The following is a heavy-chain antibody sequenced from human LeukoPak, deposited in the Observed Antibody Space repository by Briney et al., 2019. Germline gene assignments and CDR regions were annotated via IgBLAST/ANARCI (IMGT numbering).Heavy chain of an antibody. CDR2: MQTNGNT. V-gene: IGHV4-61*02. J-gene: IGHJ4*02. CDR1: GGSITSGSYF. Sequence: SETLSPTCTVSGGSITSGSYFWTWIRQPAGKGLEWLGRMQTNGNTNYNPSLKSRVAISIDTSKNQFSLQLSSVTAADTAVYYCARDLRSYGFDYWGQGTLVTVSS. CDR3: ARDLRSYGFDY. D-gene: IGHD5-18*01.